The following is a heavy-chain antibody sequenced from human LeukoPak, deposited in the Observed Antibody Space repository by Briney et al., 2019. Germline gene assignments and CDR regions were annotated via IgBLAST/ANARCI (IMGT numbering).Heavy chain of an antibody. Sequence: GGSSKTSCKGSGYSFTSYWIGWVRQMPGKGLEWMGIIYPGSSDSRYSPSFQGQVTISADKSISTAYLQWSSLKASDTAMYYCARQGYDILTGPTPVDYWGQGTLVSVSS. J-gene: IGHJ4*02. CDR2: IYPGSSDS. V-gene: IGHV5-51*01. CDR1: GYSFTSYW. D-gene: IGHD3-9*01. CDR3: ARQGYDILTGPTPVDY.